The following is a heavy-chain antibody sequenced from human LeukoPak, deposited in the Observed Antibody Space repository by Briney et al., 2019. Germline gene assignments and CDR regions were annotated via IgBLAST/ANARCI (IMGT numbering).Heavy chain of an antibody. CDR1: GFTFDDYG. D-gene: IGHD3-16*01. CDR2: INWSGGST. Sequence: RSGGSLRLSCAASGFTFDDYGMSWVRHAPGKGLEWVSGINWSGGSTGYADSVQGRFTISRDNAKNSLYLQMNSLRADDAALYYCARDLASTDVWGKGTTVTVSS. V-gene: IGHV3-20*04. J-gene: IGHJ6*04. CDR3: ARDLASTDV.